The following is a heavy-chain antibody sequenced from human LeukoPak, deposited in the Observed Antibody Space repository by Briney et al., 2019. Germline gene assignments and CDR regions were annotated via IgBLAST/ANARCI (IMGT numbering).Heavy chain of an antibody. CDR2: INHSGST. CDR3: ASTGGGLRYFDY. J-gene: IGHJ4*02. V-gene: IGHV4-34*01. CDR1: GGSFSGYY. D-gene: IGHD5-12*01. Sequence: PSETLSLTCAVYGGSFSGYYWSWIRQPPGKGLEWIGEINHSGSTNYNPSLKSRVTISVDTSKNQFSLKLSSVTAADTAVYYCASTGGGLRYFDYWGQGTLVTVSS.